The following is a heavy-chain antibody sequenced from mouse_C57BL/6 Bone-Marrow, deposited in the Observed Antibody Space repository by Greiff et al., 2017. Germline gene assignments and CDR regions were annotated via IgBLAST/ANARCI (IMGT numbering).Heavy chain of an antibody. J-gene: IGHJ2*01. D-gene: IGHD2-2*01. CDR1: GYTFTSYD. CDR3: ASIDYGYYVDD. Sequence: VQLQQSGPELVKPGASVKLFCKASGYTFTSYDINWVKLRPGQGLASIGWIYPRHGSTKYNEKFNGRATLTGDTSSSRAYMELHSLTSEDYAVYFCASIDYGYYVDDWGQGTTLTVSS. CDR2: IYPRHGST. V-gene: IGHV1-85*01.